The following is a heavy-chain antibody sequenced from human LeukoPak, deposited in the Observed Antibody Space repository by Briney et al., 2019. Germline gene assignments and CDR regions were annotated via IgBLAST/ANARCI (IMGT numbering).Heavy chain of an antibody. CDR1: GGTFSSYA. D-gene: IGHD6-13*01. CDR3: ARDSRSSSWYGAFDI. Sequence: RASVKVSCKASGGTFSSYAISWVRQAPGQGLEWMGGIIPIFGTANYAQKFQGRVTITADESTSTAYMELSSLRSEDTAVYYCARDSRSSSWYGAFDIWDQGTMVTVSS. CDR2: IIPIFGTA. V-gene: IGHV1-69*13. J-gene: IGHJ3*02.